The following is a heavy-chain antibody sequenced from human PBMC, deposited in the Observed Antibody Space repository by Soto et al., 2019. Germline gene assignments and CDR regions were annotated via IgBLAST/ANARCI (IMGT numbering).Heavy chain of an antibody. V-gene: IGHV3-33*01. CDR3: ARSYCGGDCYSDPYFDY. D-gene: IGHD2-21*02. J-gene: IGHJ4*02. Sequence: PGGSLRLSCAASGFTFSTYVMHWVRQAPGKGLEWVAIIWFDGTNKNYADSVKGRFTISRDNSKNTLYLQMNSLRAEDTAVYYCARSYCGGDCYSDPYFDYWGQGTLVTVSS. CDR1: GFTFSTYV. CDR2: IWFDGTNK.